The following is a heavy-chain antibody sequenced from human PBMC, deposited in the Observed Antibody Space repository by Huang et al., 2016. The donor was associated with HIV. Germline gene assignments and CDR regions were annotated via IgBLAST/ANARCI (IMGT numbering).Heavy chain of an antibody. CDR2: IMPTFGTP. Sequence: QVQLVQSGAEVKKPGSSVRVSCEASGGTFSSYAINWGRQAPGQGLEWMWGIMPTFGTPNYAQKFQGRVTITADESTSTAYMELSSLRSDDTAVYYCARDRKYDNAWYWFDPWGQGTLVTVSS. CDR3: ARDRKYDNAWYWFDP. V-gene: IGHV1-69*01. D-gene: IGHD1-1*01. CDR1: GGTFSSYA. J-gene: IGHJ5*02.